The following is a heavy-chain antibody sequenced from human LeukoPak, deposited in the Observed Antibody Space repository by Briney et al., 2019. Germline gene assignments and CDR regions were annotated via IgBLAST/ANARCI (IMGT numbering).Heavy chain of an antibody. Sequence: SETLSLTCTVSGGSISSSSYYWGWIRQPPGKGLEWIGSIYYSGSTYYNPSLKSRVTISVDTSKNQFSLKLSSVTAADTAVYYCARLYGVNWFDPWGQGTLVTVSS. CDR3: ARLYGVNWFDP. CDR1: GGSISSSSYY. D-gene: IGHD3-10*02. CDR2: IYYSGST. J-gene: IGHJ5*02. V-gene: IGHV4-39*01.